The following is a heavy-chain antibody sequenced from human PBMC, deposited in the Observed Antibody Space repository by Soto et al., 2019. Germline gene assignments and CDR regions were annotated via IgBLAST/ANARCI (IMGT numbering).Heavy chain of an antibody. CDR3: ASLFYCSSTSCYHYYGMDV. CDR1: GGSISSSSYY. Sequence: QLQLQESGPGLVKPSETLSLTCTVSGGSISSSSYYWGWIRQPPGKGLEWIGSIYYSGSTYYNPSLKSRVTIPVDTSKNQFSLKLSSVTAADTAVYYCASLFYCSSTSCYHYYGMDVWGQGTTVTVSS. V-gene: IGHV4-39*01. CDR2: IYYSGST. D-gene: IGHD2-2*01. J-gene: IGHJ6*02.